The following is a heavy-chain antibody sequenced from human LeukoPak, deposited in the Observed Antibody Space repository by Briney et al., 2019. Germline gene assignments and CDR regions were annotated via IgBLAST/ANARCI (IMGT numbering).Heavy chain of an antibody. V-gene: IGHV3-33*01. D-gene: IGHD3-22*01. CDR3: ARDTSYDSQPVYGMDV. J-gene: IGHJ6*02. Sequence: GGPLRLSCAASGFTFSSYGMHWVRQAPGKGLEWVAVIWYDGSNKYYADSVKGRFPISRDNSKNTLYLQMNSLRAEDTAVYYCARDTSYDSQPVYGMDVWGQGTTVTVSS. CDR2: IWYDGSNK. CDR1: GFTFSSYG.